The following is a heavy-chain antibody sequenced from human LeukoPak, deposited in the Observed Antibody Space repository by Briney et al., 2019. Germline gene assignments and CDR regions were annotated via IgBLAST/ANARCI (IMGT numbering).Heavy chain of an antibody. J-gene: IGHJ4*02. D-gene: IGHD6-25*01. CDR1: AFTVSNNY. Sequence: GGSLRLSCAASAFTVSNNYMNWVRQAPGKGLEWVSIIYSDGTTYYADSVKGRFPISRDNSKNTLYLQMNSLRAEDTAVYYCARKTAAFDYWGQGTLVTVSS. CDR3: ARKTAAFDY. V-gene: IGHV3-53*01. CDR2: IYSDGTT.